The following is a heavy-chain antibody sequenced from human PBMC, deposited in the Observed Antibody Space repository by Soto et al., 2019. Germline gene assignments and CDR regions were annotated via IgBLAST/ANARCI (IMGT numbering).Heavy chain of an antibody. Sequence: SETLSLTCTVSGGSISSYYWSWIRQPPGKGLEWIGYIYYSGSTNYNPSLKSRVTISVDTSKNQFSLKLSSVTAADTAVYYCAGREGLLWFGELLFEVWGQGTLVTVSS. CDR1: GGSISSYY. J-gene: IGHJ4*02. D-gene: IGHD3-10*01. CDR2: IYYSGST. CDR3: AGREGLLWFGELLFEV. V-gene: IGHV4-59*01.